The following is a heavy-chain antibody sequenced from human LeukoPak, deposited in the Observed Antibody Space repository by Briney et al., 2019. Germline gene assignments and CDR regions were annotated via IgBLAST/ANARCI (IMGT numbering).Heavy chain of an antibody. V-gene: IGHV4-59*01. Sequence: SETLSLTCTVSGDSITSYSWSWIRQPPGKALQWIGFSHYSGNSNYNPPLKSRVTMSVDMSRNQVSLRLSSVTAADTAVYYCARDRGYYGSGSYSTYYYYGMDVWGQGTTVTVSS. J-gene: IGHJ6*02. CDR3: ARDRGYYGSGSYSTYYYYGMDV. CDR2: SHYSGNS. CDR1: GDSITSYS. D-gene: IGHD3-10*01.